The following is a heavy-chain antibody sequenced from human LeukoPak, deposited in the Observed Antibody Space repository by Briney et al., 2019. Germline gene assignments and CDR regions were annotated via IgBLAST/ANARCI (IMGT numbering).Heavy chain of an antibody. CDR3: ASLERVVAYYDFWSGYYPPSDYYGMDV. CDR1: GYTFTSYY. V-gene: IGHV1-46*01. J-gene: IGHJ6*02. Sequence: ASVKVSCKASGYTFTSYYMQWVRQAPGQGLEWMGIINPSGGSTSYAQKFQGRVTMTRDTSTSTVYMELSSLRSEDTAVYYCASLERVVAYYDFWSGYYPPSDYYGMDVWGQGTTVTVSS. CDR2: INPSGGST. D-gene: IGHD3-3*01.